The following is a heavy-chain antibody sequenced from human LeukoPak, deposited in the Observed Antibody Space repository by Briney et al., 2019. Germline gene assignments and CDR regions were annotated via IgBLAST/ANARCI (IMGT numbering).Heavy chain of an antibody. CDR2: IYYSGST. V-gene: IGHV4-59*08. CDR3: ARLEAAGTVD. D-gene: IGHD6-13*01. CDR1: GGSISSYY. J-gene: IGHJ4*02. Sequence: PSETLSLTCTVSGGSISSYYWSWIRQPPGKGLEWIGYIYYSGSTNYNPSLKSRVTISVDTSENQFSLKLSSVTAADTAVYYCARLEAAGTVDWGQGTLVTVSS.